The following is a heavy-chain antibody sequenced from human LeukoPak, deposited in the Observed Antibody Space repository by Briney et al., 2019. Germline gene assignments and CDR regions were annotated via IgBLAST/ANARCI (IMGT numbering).Heavy chain of an antibody. Sequence: GGSLRLSCAASGFTFTSYWMSWVRQAPGKSLEWVTNIKQDGSEKYYVDSVKGRFTISRDNAKNSLYLQMNSLRAEDTAVYYCARASYGDYVGVLDYWGQGTLVTVSS. D-gene: IGHD4-17*01. V-gene: IGHV3-7*01. CDR2: IKQDGSEK. CDR3: ARASYGDYVGVLDY. CDR1: GFTFTSYW. J-gene: IGHJ4*02.